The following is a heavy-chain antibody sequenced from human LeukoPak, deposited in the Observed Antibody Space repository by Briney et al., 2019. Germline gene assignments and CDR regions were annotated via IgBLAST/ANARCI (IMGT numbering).Heavy chain of an antibody. D-gene: IGHD1-1*01. V-gene: IGHV4-59*01. J-gene: IGHJ5*02. CDR1: GGSISSYY. CDR2: ISYSGST. CDR3: ARGGTAGTNLNWFDP. Sequence: KPSETLSLTCTVSGGSISSYYWSWIRQPPGKGLEWIGYISYSGSTNFNPSLKSRVTISVDTSKNQFSLKLSSVTAADTAVYYCARGGTAGTNLNWFDPWGQGTLVTVSS.